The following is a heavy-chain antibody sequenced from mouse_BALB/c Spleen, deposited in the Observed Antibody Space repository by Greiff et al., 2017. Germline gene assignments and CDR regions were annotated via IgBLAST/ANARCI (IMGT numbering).Heavy chain of an antibody. CDR2: ISNGGGST. D-gene: IGHD2-1*01. V-gene: IGHV5-12-2*01. Sequence: DVKLVESGGGLVQPGGSLKLSCAASGFTFSSYTMSWVRQTPEKRLEWVAYISNGGGSTYYPDTVKGRFTISRDNAKNTLYLQMSSLKSEDTAMYYCARVYGNYAMDYWGQGTSVTVSS. J-gene: IGHJ4*01. CDR1: GFTFSSYT. CDR3: ARVYGNYAMDY.